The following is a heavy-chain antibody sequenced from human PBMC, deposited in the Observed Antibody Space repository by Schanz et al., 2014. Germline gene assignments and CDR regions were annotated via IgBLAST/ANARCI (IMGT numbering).Heavy chain of an antibody. D-gene: IGHD6-13*01. J-gene: IGHJ4*02. CDR2: INPSGGST. Sequence: QVQLVQSGAEVKKPGASVKVSCKASGYTFTSYSMHWVRQAPGQGLEWMGMINPSGGSTTYAQKFQGRVTMTRDTSTSTVYMDVSSLRSEDTAVYYCASSGAGYSSSWDFDYWGQGTLVTVSS. CDR1: GYTFTSYS. V-gene: IGHV1-46*01. CDR3: ASSGAGYSSSWDFDY.